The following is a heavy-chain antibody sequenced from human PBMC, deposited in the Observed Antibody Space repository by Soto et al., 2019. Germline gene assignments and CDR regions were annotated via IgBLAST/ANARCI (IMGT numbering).Heavy chain of an antibody. J-gene: IGHJ3*01. CDR1: GDSVSSNSAP. V-gene: IGHV6-1*01. Sequence: PSPTLSLPCAISGDSVSSNSAPWNWIRPSPSRGLEWLGRTYYRSKWYNDYAVSVKSRITINPDTSKNPFSLQLNSVTPEDTAVYYCARYVSFGRSTSTLAAFDLWGQGTIVTVSS. D-gene: IGHD6-13*01. CDR2: TYYRSKWYN. CDR3: ARYVSFGRSTSTLAAFDL.